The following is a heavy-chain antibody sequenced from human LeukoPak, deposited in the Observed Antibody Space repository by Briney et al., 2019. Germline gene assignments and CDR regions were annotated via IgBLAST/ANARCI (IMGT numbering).Heavy chain of an antibody. J-gene: IGHJ6*02. CDR1: GLTFSRYA. CDR3: AKEFGYYYYYGMDV. V-gene: IGHV3-23*01. D-gene: IGHD3-16*01. CDR2: ISGSGGST. Sequence: GGSLRLSCAASGLTFSRYAMSWVREAPGGGLEWVSAISGSGGSTYYADSVKGRFTISRDNSKNALYLQMNSLRAEDTAVYYCAKEFGYYYYYGMDVWGQGTTVTVSS.